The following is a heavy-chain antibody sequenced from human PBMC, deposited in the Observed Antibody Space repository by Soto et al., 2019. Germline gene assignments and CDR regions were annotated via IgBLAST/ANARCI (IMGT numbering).Heavy chain of an antibody. CDR3: ARDGGRHSGGIDY. CDR2: ISPIFGTA. V-gene: IGHV1-69*01. J-gene: IGHJ4*02. Sequence: QVQLVQSGAEVKKPGSSVKVSCKASGGTFSSYSINWGRKAPGQGLEWMGEISPIFGTANYAQKFQGRVTITADESTSTAYMELSSLRSEDTSVYYCARDGGRHSGGIDYWGQGTLVTVSS. CDR1: GGTFSSYS. D-gene: IGHD1-26*01.